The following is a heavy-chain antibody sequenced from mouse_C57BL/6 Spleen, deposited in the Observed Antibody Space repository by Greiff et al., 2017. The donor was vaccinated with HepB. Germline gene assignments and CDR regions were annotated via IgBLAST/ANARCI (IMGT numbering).Heavy chain of an antibody. CDR3: ARRAYYSKGFDY. D-gene: IGHD2-5*01. Sequence: QVQLQQPGAELVMPGASVKLSCKASGYTFTSYWMHWVKQRPGQGLEWIGEIDPSDSYTNHNQKFKGKSTLTVDKSSSTAYMQLSSLTSEDSAVYYCARRAYYSKGFDYWGQGTTLTVSS. V-gene: IGHV1-69*01. J-gene: IGHJ2*01. CDR2: IDPSDSYT. CDR1: GYTFTSYW.